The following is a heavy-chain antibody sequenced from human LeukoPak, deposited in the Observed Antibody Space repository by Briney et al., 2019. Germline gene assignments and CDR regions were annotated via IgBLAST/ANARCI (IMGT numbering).Heavy chain of an antibody. CDR3: AEGRGFGELLESDY. J-gene: IGHJ4*02. CDR2: INPNSGGT. Sequence: ASVKVSCKASGYTFTGSYMHWVRQAPGQGLEWMGWINPNSGGTNYAQKFQGRVTMTRDTSISTAYMELSRLRSDDTAVYYCAEGRGFGELLESDYWGQGTLVTVSS. D-gene: IGHD3-10*01. V-gene: IGHV1-2*02. CDR1: GYTFTGSY.